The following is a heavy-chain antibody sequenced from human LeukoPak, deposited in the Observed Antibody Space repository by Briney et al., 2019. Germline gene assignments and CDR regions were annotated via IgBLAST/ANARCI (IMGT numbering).Heavy chain of an antibody. CDR3: ARDSHQGMSYYDFWSGVKY. D-gene: IGHD3-3*01. Sequence: ASVKVSCKPYAYTFTSYGISWVRQAPGQVLEWMVWISAFNDNTNYAQKLQGRVTMTTDTSTSTAYMELRSLRSDDTAVYYCARDSHQGMSYYDFWSGVKYWGQGTLVTVSS. V-gene: IGHV1-18*01. CDR1: AYTFTSYG. CDR2: ISAFNDNT. J-gene: IGHJ4*02.